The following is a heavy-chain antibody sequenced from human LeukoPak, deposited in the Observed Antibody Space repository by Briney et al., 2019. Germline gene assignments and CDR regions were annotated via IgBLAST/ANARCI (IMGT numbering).Heavy chain of an antibody. CDR1: GFTFSNYA. V-gene: IGHV3-23*01. Sequence: GGSLRLSCAASGFTFSNYAMSWVRQAPGKGLEWVSGISGSDGSTYYADSVRGRFTISRDNSKNTLYLQMNSLRAEDTAVYYCARYVGGGNSGGFDYWGQGTLVIVSS. CDR3: ARYVGGGNSGGFDY. CDR2: ISGSDGST. J-gene: IGHJ4*02. D-gene: IGHD4-23*01.